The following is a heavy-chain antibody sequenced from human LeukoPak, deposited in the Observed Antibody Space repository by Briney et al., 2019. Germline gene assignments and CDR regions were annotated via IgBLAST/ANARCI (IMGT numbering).Heavy chain of an antibody. CDR1: GGSFSGYY. CDR3: AREGIAAAGMDTNFDY. Sequence: SETLSLTCAVYGGSFSGYYWSWIRQPPGKGLEWIGEINHSGSTNYNPSLKSRVTISVDKSKNQFSLKLSSVTAADTAVYYCAREGIAAAGMDTNFDYWGQGTLVTVSS. D-gene: IGHD6-13*01. V-gene: IGHV4-34*01. J-gene: IGHJ4*02. CDR2: INHSGST.